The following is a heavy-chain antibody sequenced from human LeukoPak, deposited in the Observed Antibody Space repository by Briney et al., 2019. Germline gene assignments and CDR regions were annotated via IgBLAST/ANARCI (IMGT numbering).Heavy chain of an antibody. Sequence: GRSLRLSCAASGFIFSCCGMPWVRQAPGKGLEWVALISFDGSNKYYADSVKGRFTISRDNSKNTLYLQMNSLRAEDTAVYYCAKLGGVVPAANDYWGQGTLVTVSS. CDR3: AKLGGVVPAANDY. CDR1: GFIFSCCG. D-gene: IGHD2-2*01. CDR2: ISFDGSNK. J-gene: IGHJ4*02. V-gene: IGHV3-30*18.